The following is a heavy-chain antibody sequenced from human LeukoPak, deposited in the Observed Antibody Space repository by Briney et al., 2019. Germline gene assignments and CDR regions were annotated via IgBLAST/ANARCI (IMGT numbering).Heavy chain of an antibody. D-gene: IGHD7-27*01. CDR2: ISDSGTT. J-gene: IGHJ4*02. CDR3: ATRSVLTGEPH. Sequence: PSETLSLTCTVSGGSISNYYWSWIRQPPGKGLEWIGYISDSGTTNYNPSLQSRVTISVDSSQNQFSLRLSSVTSADTAVYYCATRSVLTGEPHWGQGTLVTVSS. V-gene: IGHV4-59*01. CDR1: GGSISNYY.